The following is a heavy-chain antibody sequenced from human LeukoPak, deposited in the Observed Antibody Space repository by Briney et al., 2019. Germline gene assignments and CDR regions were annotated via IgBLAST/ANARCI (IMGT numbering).Heavy chain of an antibody. CDR1: GYTVTSYA. V-gene: IGHV1-3*01. D-gene: IGHD1-14*01. CDR3: ARARNPNWFDP. Sequence: GASVKVSCKASGYTVTSYAMHWVRQAPGQRLEWMGWINAGNGNTKYSQKFQGRVTITRDTSANTAYMELSSLRSEDTAVYYCARARNPNWFDPWGQGTLVNVSS. J-gene: IGHJ5*02. CDR2: INAGNGNT.